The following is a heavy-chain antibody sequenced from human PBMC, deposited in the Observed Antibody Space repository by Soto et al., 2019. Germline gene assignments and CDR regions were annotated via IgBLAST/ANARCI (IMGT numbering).Heavy chain of an antibody. V-gene: IGHV1-69*01. CDR1: GGTFSSYA. CDR2: IIPIFGTA. D-gene: IGHD3-10*01. J-gene: IGHJ4*02. CDR3: ATTYGSGSYVDY. Sequence: VKVSCKASGGTFSSYAISWVRQAPGQGLEWMGGIIPIFGTANYAQKFQGRVTITADESTSTAYMELSSLRSEDTAVYYCATTYGSGSYVDYWGQGTLVTVSS.